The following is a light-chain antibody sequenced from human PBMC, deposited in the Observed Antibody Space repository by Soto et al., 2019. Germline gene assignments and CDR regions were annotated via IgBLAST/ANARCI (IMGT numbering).Light chain of an antibody. CDR1: SNYLGGYNY. Sequence: QSVLTQPRSVSWSPQHPITISCTGTSNYLGGYNYVSWYQHHPGKAPKLMIYDVTNRPSGVSNRSSGSKPGTTASMNTSGLQPEDEADYFCSLYTPSNIRQIDFGTGTKVTVL. CDR3: SLYTPSNIRQID. V-gene: IGLV2-14*03. CDR2: DVT. J-gene: IGLJ1*01.